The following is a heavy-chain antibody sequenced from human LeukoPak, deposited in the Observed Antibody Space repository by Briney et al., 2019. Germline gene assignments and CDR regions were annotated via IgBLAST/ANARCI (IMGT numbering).Heavy chain of an antibody. V-gene: IGHV1-2*02. CDR2: VNPNTGGT. J-gene: IGHJ2*01. Sequence: ASVKVSCKASGYIFTDYYIHWVRQAPGQGLEWMGWVNPNTGGTNYAQKFQGRVTMTRDTSISTAYVELSRLTSDETAVYYCAKSGVVAAPFDIWGRGGLVTVSS. D-gene: IGHD2-15*01. CDR1: GYIFTDYY. CDR3: AKSGVVAAPFDI.